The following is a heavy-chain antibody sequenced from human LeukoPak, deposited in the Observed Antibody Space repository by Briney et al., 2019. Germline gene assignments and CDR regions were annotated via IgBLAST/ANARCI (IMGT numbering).Heavy chain of an antibody. V-gene: IGHV3-7*03. Sequence: GGSLRLSCAASGFTFTTYWMSWVRQPPGKGLEWVANIKQDGTEKYYVDSVKGRFTISRDNAKNSLYLQMNSLRAEDTALYYCARAPSAGLGYCSGGSCYSGGWFDPWGQGTLVTVSS. J-gene: IGHJ5*02. CDR3: ARAPSAGLGYCSGGSCYSGGWFDP. CDR1: GFTFTTYW. D-gene: IGHD2-15*01. CDR2: IKQDGTEK.